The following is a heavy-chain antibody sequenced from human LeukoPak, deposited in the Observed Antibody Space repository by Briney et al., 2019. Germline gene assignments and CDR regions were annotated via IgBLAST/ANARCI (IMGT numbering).Heavy chain of an antibody. D-gene: IGHD3-10*01. CDR2: INHSGGT. V-gene: IGHV4-34*01. CDR1: GGSFSGYS. Sequence: SETLSLTCAVYGGSFSGYSWNWIRQPPVKGLEWIGEINHSGGTNYNPSLKSRATISVDTSKKQFSLKLSSVTAADTAVYYCARGVDYYGVWGQGTLVTVSS. CDR3: ARGVDYYGV. J-gene: IGHJ4*02.